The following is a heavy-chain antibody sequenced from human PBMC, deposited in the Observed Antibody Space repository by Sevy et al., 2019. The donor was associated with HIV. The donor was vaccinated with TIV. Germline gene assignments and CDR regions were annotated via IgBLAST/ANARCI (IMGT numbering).Heavy chain of an antibody. CDR3: AGGRYDSSGSFDAFDI. Sequence: GGSLRLSCAASGFTFSSYAMNWVRQAPGKGLEGVSSIFGDGDITYYADSVKGRFTISRDKSKNTLYLQMHSLRAEDTAVYYCAGGRYDSSGSFDAFDIWGQGTMVTVSS. J-gene: IGHJ3*02. CDR1: GFTFSSYA. CDR2: IFGDGDIT. V-gene: IGHV3-23*01. D-gene: IGHD3-22*01.